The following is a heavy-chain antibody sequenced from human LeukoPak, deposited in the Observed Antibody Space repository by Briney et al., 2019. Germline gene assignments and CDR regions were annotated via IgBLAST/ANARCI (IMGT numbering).Heavy chain of an antibody. CDR2: INAGNGNT. J-gene: IGHJ4*02. V-gene: IGHV1-3*01. Sequence: GASVEVSCKASGYTFPGYTIHWVRQAPGQRLEWMGWINAGNGNTKSSQRFQGRVTITRDTSASTAYMELSSLRSEDTAVYYCARDLGGSLSYWGQGTLVTVSS. CDR3: ARDLGGSLSY. CDR1: GYTFPGYT.